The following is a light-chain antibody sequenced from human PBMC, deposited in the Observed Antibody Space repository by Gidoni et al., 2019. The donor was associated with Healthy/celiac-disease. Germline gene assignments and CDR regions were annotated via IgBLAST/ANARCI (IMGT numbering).Light chain of an antibody. CDR3: QQYNSYSPRYS. CDR2: KAS. V-gene: IGKV1-5*03. J-gene: IGKJ2*03. Sequence: TQLTQSPSTLPASVGDRVTLTCRASQSISSWLDWYQQKPGKAHKLLIYKASSLESGVPSRFSGSGSGTEFTLTISSLQPDDCETYFCQQYNSYSPRYSFXQXTKLEIK. CDR1: QSISSW.